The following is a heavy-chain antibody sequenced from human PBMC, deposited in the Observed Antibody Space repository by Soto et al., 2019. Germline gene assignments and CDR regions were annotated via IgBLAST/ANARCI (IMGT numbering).Heavy chain of an antibody. Sequence: EVQLVESGGRLVQPGGSLRLSCAASGFMFSAYWMSWVRQDPGKGLEWVATISGGASDKFYVDSVKGRFTISRDDSKNTLYLHMNSLIDEDTAVYYCVREDWYRLESWGQGTLVTVSS. CDR2: ISGGASDK. J-gene: IGHJ5*02. D-gene: IGHD2-21*01. V-gene: IGHV3-7*01. CDR1: GFMFSAYW. CDR3: VREDWYRLES.